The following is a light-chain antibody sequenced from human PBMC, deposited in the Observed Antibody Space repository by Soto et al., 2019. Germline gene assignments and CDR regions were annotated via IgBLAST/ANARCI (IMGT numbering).Light chain of an antibody. CDR2: AAS. CDR3: QKYNSAPRT. CDR1: QGISNY. J-gene: IGKJ1*01. V-gene: IGKV1-27*01. Sequence: DIQMTQSPSTLSASVGDRVIITCRASQGISNYLAWYQRKPGKVPKLLIYAASTLQSGVPSRFSGSGSGTDFTLTISSLQPEDVATYYCQKYNSAPRTFGQGTKVEIK.